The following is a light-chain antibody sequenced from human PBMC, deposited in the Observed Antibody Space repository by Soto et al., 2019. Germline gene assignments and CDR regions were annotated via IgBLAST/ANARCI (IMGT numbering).Light chain of an antibody. V-gene: IGLV2-14*01. Sequence: QSVLTQPASVSGSPGQSITISCTGTSSDVGGYNYVSWYQQHPGKAPKLMIYEVVHRPSGVSARFSGSKSGNTASLTISGLQAEDEADYYCNSYTSSSTWVFGGGTQLTVL. CDR2: EVV. CDR1: SSDVGGYNY. CDR3: NSYTSSSTWV. J-gene: IGLJ3*02.